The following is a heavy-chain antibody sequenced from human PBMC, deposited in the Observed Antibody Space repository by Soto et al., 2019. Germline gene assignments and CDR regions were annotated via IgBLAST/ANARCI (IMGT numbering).Heavy chain of an antibody. CDR1: VGSISSSNW. D-gene: IGHD3-22*01. CDR2: IYHSGST. CDR3: ARDNAETYYYDSSGYYPNHDAFGI. Sequence: SETLSLTCAVSVGSISSSNWWSWVRQPPGKGLEWIGEIYHSGSTNYNPSLKSRVTISVDKSKNQFSLKLSSVTAADTAVYYCARDNAETYYYDSSGYYPNHDAFGIWGQGTMVTVSS. V-gene: IGHV4-4*02. J-gene: IGHJ3*02.